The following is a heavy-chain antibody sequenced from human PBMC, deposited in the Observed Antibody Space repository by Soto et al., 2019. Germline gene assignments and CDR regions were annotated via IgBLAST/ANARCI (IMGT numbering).Heavy chain of an antibody. D-gene: IGHD2-21*02. CDR1: GGSISRSSYY. V-gene: IGHV4-39*01. J-gene: IGHJ6*02. CDR2: IYYSGNT. Sequence: SETLSLTCTVSGGSISRSSYYWGCFRQPPGKGLEWIGSIYYSGNTYYNPSLKSRVTISVDTSKNQFPLKLSSVTAADTAVYYCAIGRDHYYYYGMDVWGQGTTVT. CDR3: AIGRDHYYYYGMDV.